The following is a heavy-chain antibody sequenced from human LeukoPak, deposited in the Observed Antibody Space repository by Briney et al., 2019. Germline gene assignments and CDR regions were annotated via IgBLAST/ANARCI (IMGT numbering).Heavy chain of an antibody. D-gene: IGHD2-2*01. J-gene: IGHJ4*02. CDR3: ATDLVRIVVVPAATH. CDR2: VSDSGGST. CDR1: GFTFTSYA. V-gene: IGHV3-23*01. Sequence: GGSLRLSCAASGFTFTSYAMSWVRQAPGKGLEWVSAVSDSGGSTYYADSVKGRFTISRDNSKNTLYLQMNSLRTEDTALYYCATDLVRIVVVPAATHWGQGTLVTVSS.